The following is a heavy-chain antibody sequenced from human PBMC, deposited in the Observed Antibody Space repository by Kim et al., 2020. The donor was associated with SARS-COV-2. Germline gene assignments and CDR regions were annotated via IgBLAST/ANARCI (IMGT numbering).Heavy chain of an antibody. CDR3: ARGARRRRIVVVTAILGGCDHFDY. V-gene: IGHV3-74*01. D-gene: IGHD2-21*02. Sequence: GGSLRLSCAASGFTFSSYWMHWVRQAPGKGLVWVSRINSDGSSTSYADSVKGRFTISRDNAKNTLYLQMNSLRAEDTAVYYCARGARRRRIVVVTAILGGCDHFDYWGQGTLVTVSS. CDR1: GFTFSSYW. CDR2: INSDGSST. J-gene: IGHJ4*02.